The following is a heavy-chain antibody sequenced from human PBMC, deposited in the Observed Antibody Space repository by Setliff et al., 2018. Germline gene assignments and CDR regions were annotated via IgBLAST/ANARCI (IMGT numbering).Heavy chain of an antibody. CDR2: IRGSGGST. D-gene: IGHD4-17*01. CDR1: GLTFSSYA. V-gene: IGHV3-23*01. Sequence: PGGSLRLSCVASGLTFSSYAMAWVRQAPGKGLEWLSAIRGSGGSTLYADSVKGRLTISRDNSQNTLYLQMNSLRVEDTAVYYCAKDPNGDYVGAFDSWGHGTLVTVSS. CDR3: AKDPNGDYVGAFDS. J-gene: IGHJ5*01.